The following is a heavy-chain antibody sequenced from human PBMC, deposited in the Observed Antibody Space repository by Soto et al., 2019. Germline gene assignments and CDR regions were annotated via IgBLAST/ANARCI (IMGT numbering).Heavy chain of an antibody. CDR2: IAYSGST. Sequence: QVQLQESGPGLVKPSETLSLTCTVSGVSVNSGSYYWSWIRQPPGKGLEWIGYIAYSGSTNYNPSLKRRVTISLDTSMSQFSLILNSVTAADTAVYYCARDVGRGAKATAGTYGLDVWGQGTTVTVSS. D-gene: IGHD6-13*01. CDR3: ARDVGRGAKATAGTYGLDV. CDR1: GVSVNSGSYY. J-gene: IGHJ6*02. V-gene: IGHV4-61*01.